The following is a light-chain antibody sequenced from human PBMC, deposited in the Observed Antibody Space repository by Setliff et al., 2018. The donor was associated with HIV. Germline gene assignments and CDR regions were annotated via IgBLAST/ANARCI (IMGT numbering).Light chain of an antibody. CDR2: VEGSGSY. V-gene: IGLV4-60*03. CDR3: ETWDNNSWV. Sequence: PVLPQSSSASASLGSSVKLTCTLSSGHSNNIIAWHQQQPGKAPRYLMKVEGSGSYNKGSGVPDRFSGSSSGADRYLTISNLQSEDEADYYCETWDNNSWVFGGGTKVTV. J-gene: IGLJ3*02. CDR1: SGHSNNI.